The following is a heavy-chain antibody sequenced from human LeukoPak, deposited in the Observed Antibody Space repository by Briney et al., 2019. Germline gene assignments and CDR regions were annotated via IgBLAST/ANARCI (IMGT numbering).Heavy chain of an antibody. CDR2: ISSSSYI. J-gene: IGHJ4*02. Sequence: GGSLRLSCAASGFTFSSYSMNWVRQAPGKGLEWVSSISSSSYIYYADSVKGRFTISRDNAENSLYLQMNSLRAEDTAVYYCARARSSGWYRDYWGQGTLVTVSS. D-gene: IGHD6-19*01. V-gene: IGHV3-21*01. CDR1: GFTFSSYS. CDR3: ARARSSGWYRDY.